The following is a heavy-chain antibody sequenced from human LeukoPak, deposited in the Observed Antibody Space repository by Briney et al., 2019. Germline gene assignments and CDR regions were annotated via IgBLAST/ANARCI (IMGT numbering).Heavy chain of an antibody. Sequence: ASVKVSCKASGYTFTSYGISWVRQAPGQGLEWMGWISAYNGNTNYAQKLQGRVTMTTDTSTSTAYMELRSLRSDDTAVYYCARDLGIVGATTTYYFDYWGQGTLVTVSS. D-gene: IGHD1-26*01. V-gene: IGHV1-18*01. J-gene: IGHJ4*02. CDR3: ARDLGIVGATTTYYFDY. CDR1: GYTFTSYG. CDR2: ISAYNGNT.